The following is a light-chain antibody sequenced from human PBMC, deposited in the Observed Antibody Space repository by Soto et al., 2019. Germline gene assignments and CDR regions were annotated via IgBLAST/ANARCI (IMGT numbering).Light chain of an antibody. CDR1: QAVGSSL. Sequence: EIVLTQSPGTLSMSPGERATLSCRASQAVGSSLLAWYQQKPGQAPRLAIYGASSRATGIPDRFSGSGSGTDFTLTISRLDPEDFAVYYCQHSGSSLWTFGQGTKVEIK. J-gene: IGKJ1*01. CDR2: GAS. CDR3: QHSGSSLWT. V-gene: IGKV3-20*01.